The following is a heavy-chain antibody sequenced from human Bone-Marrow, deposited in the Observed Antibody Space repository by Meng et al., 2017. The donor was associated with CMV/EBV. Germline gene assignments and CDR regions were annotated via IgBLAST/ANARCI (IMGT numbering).Heavy chain of an antibody. CDR2: ISYDGSHK. V-gene: IGHV3-30-3*01. Sequence: SCAASGFIFSTYAMHWVRPAPGKGLEWVAIISYDGSHKYYADSVKGRFTISRDNSKHTLYLEVNSLRTEDTAVYYCARDRDWSIPDYWGQGTLVTVSS. CDR1: GFIFSTYA. D-gene: IGHD3-9*01. J-gene: IGHJ4*02. CDR3: ARDRDWSIPDY.